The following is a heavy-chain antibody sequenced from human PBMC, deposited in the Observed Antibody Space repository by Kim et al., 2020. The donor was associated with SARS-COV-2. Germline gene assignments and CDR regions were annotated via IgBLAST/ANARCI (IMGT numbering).Heavy chain of an antibody. CDR3: ARDHFLWYYFDY. D-gene: IGHD2-8*02. CDR2: INAGNGNT. CDR1: GYTFTSYA. V-gene: IGHV1-3*01. Sequence: ASVKVSCKASGYTFTSYAMHWVRQAPGQRLEWMGWINAGNGNTKYSQKFQGRVTITRDTSASTAYMELSSLRSEDTAVYYCARDHFLWYYFDYWGQGTLVTVSS. J-gene: IGHJ4*02.